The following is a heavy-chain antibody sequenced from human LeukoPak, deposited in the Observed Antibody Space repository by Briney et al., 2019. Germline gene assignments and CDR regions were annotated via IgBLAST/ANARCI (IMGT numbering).Heavy chain of an antibody. J-gene: IGHJ3*02. V-gene: IGHV3-48*01. CDR2: IDNSGLIK. CDR1: GFTFSDYT. D-gene: IGHD1-26*01. CDR3: ARGRRWDLLVSLIDASDI. Sequence: PGGSLRLSCGASGFTFSDYTMNWVRQAPGKGLEWVSYIDNSGLIKAYGDSVKGRFTISRDNSKNTVYLQMNSLRVEDTAVYYCARGRRWDLLVSLIDASDIWGQGTMVTVSS.